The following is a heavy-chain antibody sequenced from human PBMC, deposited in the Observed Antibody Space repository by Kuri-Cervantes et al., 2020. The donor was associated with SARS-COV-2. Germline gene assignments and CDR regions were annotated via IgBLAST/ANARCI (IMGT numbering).Heavy chain of an antibody. V-gene: IGHV4-34*01. CDR1: GGSFSGYY. CDR3: ARDMFQQLVEVAAFDI. CDR2: INHSGST. J-gene: IGHJ3*02. D-gene: IGHD6-13*01. Sequence: SETLSLTCAVYGGSFSGYYWSWIRQPPGKGLEWIGEINHSGSTNYNPSLKSRVTISVDTSKNQFSLKLSSVTAADTAVYYCARDMFQQLVEVAAFDIRGQGTMVTVSS.